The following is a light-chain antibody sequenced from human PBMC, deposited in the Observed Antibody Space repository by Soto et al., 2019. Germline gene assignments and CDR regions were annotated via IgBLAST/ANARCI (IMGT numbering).Light chain of an antibody. V-gene: IGKV3-15*01. J-gene: IGKJ3*01. CDR3: QQYNNWPPLT. Sequence: EIVMTQSPATLSVSPGERATLSCRASQSVSSNLAWYQQKPGQAPRLLIYGASTRDTSIPARFSGSGSGTDFTLTISSLQSDDFAVNYCQQYNNWPPLTFGPGTKVDIK. CDR2: GAS. CDR1: QSVSSN.